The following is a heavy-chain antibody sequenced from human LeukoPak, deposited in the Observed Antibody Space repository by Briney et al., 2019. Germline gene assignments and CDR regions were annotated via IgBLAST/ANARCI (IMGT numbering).Heavy chain of an antibody. D-gene: IGHD6-6*01. CDR3: AKDRIAARRSLFDY. V-gene: IGHV3-30*02. CDR1: GFTFSSYS. Sequence: GGSLRLSCAASGFTFSSYSMTWVRQAPGKGLEWVAFIRYDGSNKYYADSVKGRFTISRDNSKNTLYLQMNSLRAEDTAVYYCAKDRIAARRSLFDYWGQGTLVTVSS. CDR2: IRYDGSNK. J-gene: IGHJ4*02.